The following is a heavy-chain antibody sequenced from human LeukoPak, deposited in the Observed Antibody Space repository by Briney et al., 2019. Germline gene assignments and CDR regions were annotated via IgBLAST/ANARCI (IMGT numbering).Heavy chain of an antibody. CDR1: GFTVSSNY. D-gene: IGHD1-26*01. V-gene: IGHV3-66*01. CDR3: ARDSGYSGSYYVWDAFDI. Sequence: PGGSLRLSCAASGFTVSSNYMSWVRQAPGKGLEWVSVIYSGGSTYYADSVKGRFTISRDNSKNTLYLQMNSLRAEDTAVYYCARDSGYSGSYYVWDAFDIWGQGTMVTVSS. J-gene: IGHJ3*02. CDR2: IYSGGST.